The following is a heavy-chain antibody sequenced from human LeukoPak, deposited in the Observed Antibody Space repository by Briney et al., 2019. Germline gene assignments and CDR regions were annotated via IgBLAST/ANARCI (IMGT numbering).Heavy chain of an antibody. J-gene: IGHJ4*02. D-gene: IGHD5-24*01. CDR2: INHSGST. CDR3: ARFRGRDGYKNAYYFDY. V-gene: IGHV4-34*01. CDR1: GGSFSGYY. Sequence: PSETLSLTCAVYGGSFSGYYWSRIRQPPGKGLEWIGEINHSGSTNYNPSLKSRVTISVDTSKNQFSLKLSSVTAADTAVYYCARFRGRDGYKNAYYFDYWGQGTLVTVSS.